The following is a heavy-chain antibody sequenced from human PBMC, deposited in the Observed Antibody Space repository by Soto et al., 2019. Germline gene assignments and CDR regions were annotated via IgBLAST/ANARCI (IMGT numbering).Heavy chain of an antibody. J-gene: IGHJ6*03. D-gene: IGHD6-13*01. CDR1: GFTFSNYG. Sequence: GGSLRLSCSASGFTFSNYGMSWVRQAPGMGLEWVSVTSASGGVTYYADSVKGRFTISRDNSRNALYLQMNSLRAEDTAVYYCAKVEQLKYYYYYMDVWGKGTTVTVSS. CDR3: AKVEQLKYYYYYMDV. CDR2: TSASGGVT. V-gene: IGHV3-23*01.